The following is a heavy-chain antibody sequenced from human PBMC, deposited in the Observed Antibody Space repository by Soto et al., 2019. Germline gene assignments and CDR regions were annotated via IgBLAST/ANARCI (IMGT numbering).Heavy chain of an antibody. CDR1: GFTFSSYA. J-gene: IGHJ6*02. D-gene: IGHD4-4*01. CDR2: ISSNGGST. Sequence: PGGSLRLSCAASGFTFSSYAMHWVRQAPGKGLEYVSAISSNGGSTYYADSVKGRFTISRDNSKNTLYLQMGSLRAEDMAVYYCARGRSDYSNSDYYGMDVWGQGTTVTVSS. CDR3: ARGRSDYSNSDYYGMDV. V-gene: IGHV3-64*02.